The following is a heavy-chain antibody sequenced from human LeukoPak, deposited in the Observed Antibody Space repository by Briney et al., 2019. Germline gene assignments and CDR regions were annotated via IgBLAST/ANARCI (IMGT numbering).Heavy chain of an antibody. CDR3: ARDSTLRFLEWLFEGRGELWFDP. D-gene: IGHD3-3*01. CDR1: GYTFTSYG. Sequence: GASVKLSCKASGYTFTSYGISWVRQAPGQGLEWMGWVSAYNGNTNYAHKLQGRVTMTTDTSTSTAYMELRSLRSDDTAVYYCARDSTLRFLEWLFEGRGELWFDPWGQGTLVTVST. CDR2: VSAYNGNT. V-gene: IGHV1-18*01. J-gene: IGHJ5*02.